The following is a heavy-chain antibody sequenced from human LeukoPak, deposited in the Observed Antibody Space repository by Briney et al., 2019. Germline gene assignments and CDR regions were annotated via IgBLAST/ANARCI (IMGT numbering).Heavy chain of an antibody. D-gene: IGHD3-22*01. CDR3: ARDPINYYDSSTDLRY. J-gene: IGHJ4*02. CDR2: INPNSGGT. V-gene: IGHV1-2*02. Sequence: ASVKVSCKASGYTFTGYYMHWVRQAPGQGLEWMGWINPNSGGTNYAQKFQGRVTMTRDTSISTAYMELSRLRSDDTAVYYCARDPINYYDSSTDLRYWGQGTLVTVSS. CDR1: GYTFTGYY.